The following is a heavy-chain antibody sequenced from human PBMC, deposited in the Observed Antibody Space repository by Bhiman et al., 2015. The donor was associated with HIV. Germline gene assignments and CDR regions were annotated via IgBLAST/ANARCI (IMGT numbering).Heavy chain of an antibody. D-gene: IGHD6-25*01. CDR1: GFSFSSYG. V-gene: IGHV3-33*06. Sequence: QVQLVESVGGVVQPGRSLRLSCTASGFSFSSYGMHWVRQAPGKGLEWVAVIWHDGTNKDYPDSVKGRFTISRDNSKNTLYLQMNSLRAEDTAVYYCAKHRSGGDTYYYYMDVWGKGTTVTVSS. CDR2: IWHDGTNK. CDR3: AKHRSGGDTYYYYMDV. J-gene: IGHJ6*03.